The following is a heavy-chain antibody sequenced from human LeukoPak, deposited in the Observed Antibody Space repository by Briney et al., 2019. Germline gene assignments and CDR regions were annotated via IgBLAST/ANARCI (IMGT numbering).Heavy chain of an antibody. D-gene: IGHD4-23*01. Sequence: GGSLRLSCAASGFTFSSYSMNWVRQAPGKGLEWVSSISSSSSYIYYADSVKGRFTISRDNAKNSLYLQMNSLRAEDTAVYYCARDQGRWSPFDYWGQGTLVTVSS. CDR1: GFTFSSYS. J-gene: IGHJ4*02. CDR2: ISSSSSYI. V-gene: IGHV3-21*01. CDR3: ARDQGRWSPFDY.